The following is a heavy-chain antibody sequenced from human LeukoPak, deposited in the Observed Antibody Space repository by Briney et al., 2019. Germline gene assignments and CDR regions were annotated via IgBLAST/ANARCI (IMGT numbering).Heavy chain of an antibody. CDR2: IGNKGRNN. J-gene: IGHJ4*01. Sequence: GGSLRLSCAASGFTFSSYGMHWVRQAPGKGLEWVALIGNKGRNNYYADSVRGRFTISKDISKNTRYLQINSLRAENTPLINCAKEVGGTWLRSGLYFDYWGQEPWSPSPQ. D-gene: IGHD2-15*01. CDR3: AKEVGGTWLRSGLYFDY. V-gene: IGHV3-30*02. CDR1: GFTFSSYG.